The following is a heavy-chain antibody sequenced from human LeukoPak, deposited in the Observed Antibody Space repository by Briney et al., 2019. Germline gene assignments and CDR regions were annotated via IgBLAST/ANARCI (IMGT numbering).Heavy chain of an antibody. CDR3: AKRRALDIAGKWFDP. CDR1: GFTFSSYA. Sequence: SGGSLRLSCAASGFTFSSYAMSWVRQAPGKGLEWVSAISGSGGSTYYADSVKGRFTISRDNSKNTLYLQMNSLRAEDTAVYYCAKRRALDIAGKWFDPWGQGTLVTVSS. D-gene: IGHD6-13*01. CDR2: ISGSGGST. J-gene: IGHJ5*02. V-gene: IGHV3-23*01.